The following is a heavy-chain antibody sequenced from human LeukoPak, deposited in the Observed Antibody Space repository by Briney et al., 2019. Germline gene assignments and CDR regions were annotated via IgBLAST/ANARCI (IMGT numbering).Heavy chain of an antibody. V-gene: IGHV3-48*04. CDR3: AKDARADRYSSGWYALEYFQH. CDR1: GFTFSSYS. D-gene: IGHD6-19*01. J-gene: IGHJ1*01. CDR2: ISSSGSTI. Sequence: GGSLRLSCAASGFTFSSYSMNWVRQAPGKGLEWIAYISSSGSTIHYADSVKGRFTISRDNAKNTLYLQMNSLRAEDTAVYYCAKDARADRYSSGWYALEYFQHWGQGTLVTVSS.